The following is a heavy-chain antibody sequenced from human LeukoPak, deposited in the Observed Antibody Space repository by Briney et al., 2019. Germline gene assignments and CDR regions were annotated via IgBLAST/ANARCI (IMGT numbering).Heavy chain of an antibody. CDR2: IIPIFGTA. V-gene: IGHV1-69*05. CDR1: GYTFTSYA. CDR3: VGIAAAGREDYFDY. J-gene: IGHJ4*02. D-gene: IGHD6-13*01. Sequence: SVKVSCKASGYTFTSYAMNWVRQAPGQGLEWMGWIIPIFGTANYAQKFQGRVTITTDESTSTAYMELSSLRSEDTAVYYCVGIAAAGREDYFDYWGQGTLVTVSS.